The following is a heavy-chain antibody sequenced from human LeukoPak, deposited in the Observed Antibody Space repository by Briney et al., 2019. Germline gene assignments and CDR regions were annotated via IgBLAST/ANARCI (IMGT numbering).Heavy chain of an antibody. J-gene: IGHJ6*03. CDR2: IYSGGST. D-gene: IGHD2-15*01. CDR1: GFTVSSNY. V-gene: IGHV3-53*01. CDR3: AREVVAATGRYYYYMDV. Sequence: GSLRLSCAASGFTVSSNYMSWVRQAPGKGLEWVSVIYSGGSTYYADSVKGRFTISRDNSKNTLYLQMNSLRAEDTAVYYCAREVVAATGRYYYYMDVWGKGTTVTVSS.